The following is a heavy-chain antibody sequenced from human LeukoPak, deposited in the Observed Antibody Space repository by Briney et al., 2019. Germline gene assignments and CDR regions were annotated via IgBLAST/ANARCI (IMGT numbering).Heavy chain of an antibody. CDR2: ISGDGSSP. Sequence: PGGSLRLSCAASGFTFSSYWMHWVRQAPGKGLVWVSRISGDGSSPRYADSVKGRFTISRDNAKNTLYLQMNSLRVEDTAVYYCTKELYGDYLWGQGTLVTVSS. V-gene: IGHV3-74*01. CDR3: TKELYGDYL. J-gene: IGHJ4*02. D-gene: IGHD4-17*01. CDR1: GFTFSSYW.